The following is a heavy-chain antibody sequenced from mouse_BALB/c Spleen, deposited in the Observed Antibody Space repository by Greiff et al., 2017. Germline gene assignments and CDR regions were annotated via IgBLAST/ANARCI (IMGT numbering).Heavy chain of an antibody. Sequence: EVQVVESGGGLVQPGGSLKLSCAASGFTFSSYGMSWVRQTPDKRLELVATINSNGGSTYYPDSVKGRFTISRDNAKNTLYLQMSSLKSEDTAMYYCARDGVRRGAMDYWGQGTSVTVS. V-gene: IGHV5-6-3*01. J-gene: IGHJ4*01. D-gene: IGHD2-14*01. CDR2: INSNGGST. CDR1: GFTFSSYG. CDR3: ARDGVRRGAMDY.